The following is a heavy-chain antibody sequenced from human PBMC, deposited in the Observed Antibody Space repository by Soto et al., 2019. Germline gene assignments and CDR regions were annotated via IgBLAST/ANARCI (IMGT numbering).Heavy chain of an antibody. D-gene: IGHD3-16*01. V-gene: IGHV3-23*01. CDR1: GFTFSSYA. CDR3: AEDRWGEFDY. CDR2: ISRSGGST. J-gene: IGHJ4*02. Sequence: EVQLLESGGGLVQPGGSLRLSCAASGFTFSSYAMSWVRQAPGKGLEWVSAISRSGGSTYYADSVKGRFTISRDNSKNTLYLQRNSLRAEDTAVYYCAEDRWGEFDYWGQGTLVTVAS.